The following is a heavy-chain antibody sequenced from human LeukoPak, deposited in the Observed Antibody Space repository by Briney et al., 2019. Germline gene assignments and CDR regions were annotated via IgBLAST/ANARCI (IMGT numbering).Heavy chain of an antibody. J-gene: IGHJ3*02. V-gene: IGHV4-4*02. D-gene: IGHD1-26*01. CDR3: ARTYSGSSLGAFDI. CDR1: GGSISSSNR. Sequence: SETLSLTCAVSGGSISSSNRWSWVRQPPGKGLEWIGEIYHSGSTNYNPSLKSRVTISVDKSKNQFSLKLSSVTAADTAVYYCARTYSGSSLGAFDIWGQGTMVTVSS. CDR2: IYHSGST.